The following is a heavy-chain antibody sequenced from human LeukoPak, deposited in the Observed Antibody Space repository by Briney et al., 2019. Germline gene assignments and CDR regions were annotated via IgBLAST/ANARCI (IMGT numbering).Heavy chain of an antibody. CDR3: ARGYYDSSGYWRIDYYYGMDV. CDR2: ISAYNGNT. Sequence: ASVKASCKASGYTFTSYGISWVRQAPGQGLEWMGWISAYNGNTNYAQKLQGRVTMTTDTSTSTAYMELRSLRSDDTAVYYCARGYYDSSGYWRIDYYYGMDVWGQGTTVTVSS. CDR1: GYTFTSYG. V-gene: IGHV1-18*01. D-gene: IGHD3-22*01. J-gene: IGHJ6*02.